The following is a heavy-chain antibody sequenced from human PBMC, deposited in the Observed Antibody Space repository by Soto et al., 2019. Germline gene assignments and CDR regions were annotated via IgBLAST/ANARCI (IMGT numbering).Heavy chain of an antibody. D-gene: IGHD3-22*01. J-gene: IGHJ3*02. CDR2: ISYDGSNK. V-gene: IGHV3-30*18. Sequence: GGSLRLSCAASGFTFSSYGMHWVRQAPGKGLEWVAVISYDGSNKYYADSVKGRFTISRDNSKNTLYLQMNSLRAEDTAVYYCAKEFYYDSSRTGDAFDIWGQGTMVTVSS. CDR1: GFTFSSYG. CDR3: AKEFYYDSSRTGDAFDI.